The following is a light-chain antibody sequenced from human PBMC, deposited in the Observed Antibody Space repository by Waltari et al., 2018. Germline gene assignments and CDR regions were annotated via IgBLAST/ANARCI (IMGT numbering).Light chain of an antibody. J-gene: IGLJ3*02. CDR1: SSDVGGYNH. Sequence: QSALTQPPSASGSPGQSVTIPCTGTSSDVGGYNHSPWYQQHPGKAPKLMIFEVSKRPSGVPDRFSGSKSGNTASLTVSGLQAEDEADYYCCSYAFSSNWVFGGGTKLTVL. CDR2: EVS. CDR3: CSYAFSSNWV. V-gene: IGLV2-8*01.